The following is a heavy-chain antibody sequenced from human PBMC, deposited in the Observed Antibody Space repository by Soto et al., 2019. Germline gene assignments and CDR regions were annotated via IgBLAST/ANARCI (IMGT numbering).Heavy chain of an antibody. J-gene: IGHJ5*01. V-gene: IGHV1-2*02. CDR2: LNPNSGDT. CDR3: ARGHCSSGTGYSWFDS. CDR1: GYPFSAYY. Sequence: QVQLVQSGAEVKKPGASVKVFCKASGYPFSAYYINWVRQAPGQGLEWMGWLNPNSGDTKFTQNFQGRVTMTRDTSIRTAYMELTNLTSDDTAVYYCARGHCSSGTGYSWFDSWGQGTLVTVSS. D-gene: IGHD2-2*02.